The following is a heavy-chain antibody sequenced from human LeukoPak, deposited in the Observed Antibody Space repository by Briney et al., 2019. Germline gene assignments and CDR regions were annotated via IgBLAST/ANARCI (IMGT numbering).Heavy chain of an antibody. Sequence: ASVKVSCKASGYTFTGYYMHWVRQAPGQGLEWMGWINPNSGGTNYAQKVQGWVTMTRDTSISTAYMERSRLRSDYTAVYYCAKASRSWSYFDYWGQGTLVTVSS. CDR2: INPNSGGT. CDR3: AKASRSWSYFDY. V-gene: IGHV1-2*04. D-gene: IGHD6-13*01. J-gene: IGHJ4*02. CDR1: GYTFTGYY.